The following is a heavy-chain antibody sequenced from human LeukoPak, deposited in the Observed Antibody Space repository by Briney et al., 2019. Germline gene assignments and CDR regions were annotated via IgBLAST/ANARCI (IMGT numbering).Heavy chain of an antibody. CDR3: ARDLWQPRGYYMDV. CDR2: IIPIFDTP. CDR1: GGTFSSYG. V-gene: IGHV1-69*13. J-gene: IGHJ6*03. Sequence: ASVKVSCKASGGTFSSYGISWVRQAPGQGLEWMGGIIPIFDTPDYAQKFQGRVTITADESTSTAYMELTSLRSEDTAMYYCARDLWQPRGYYMDVWGKGTTVTVSS. D-gene: IGHD2-21*01.